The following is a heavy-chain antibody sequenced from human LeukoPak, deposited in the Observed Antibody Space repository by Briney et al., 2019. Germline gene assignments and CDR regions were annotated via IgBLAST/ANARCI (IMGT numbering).Heavy chain of an antibody. CDR1: GGSISSSSYY. V-gene: IGHV4-39*07. Sequence: SGTLSLTCAVSGGSISSSSYYWGWIRQPPGKGLEWIGSIYYSGSTYYNPSLKSRVTISVDTSKNQFSLKLSSVTAADTAVYYCARLSGYGLHYYYHMDVWGKGTTVTVSS. J-gene: IGHJ6*03. CDR3: ARLSGYGLHYYYHMDV. CDR2: IYYSGST. D-gene: IGHD5-12*01.